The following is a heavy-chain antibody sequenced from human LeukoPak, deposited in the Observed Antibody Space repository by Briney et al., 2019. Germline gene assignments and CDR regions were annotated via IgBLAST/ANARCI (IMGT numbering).Heavy chain of an antibody. V-gene: IGHV3-9*01. CDR3: AKGDSSSWYDPIFT. CDR1: GFTFDDYA. J-gene: IGHJ5*02. D-gene: IGHD6-13*01. CDR2: ICWNSGNI. Sequence: GRSLRLSCAASGFTFDDYAMHWVRQAPGKGLEWVSGICWNSGNIGYADLMKGRFTISRDNAKNSLYLQMNSLRAEDRALYYCAKGDSSSWYDPIFTWGQGTLVTVSS.